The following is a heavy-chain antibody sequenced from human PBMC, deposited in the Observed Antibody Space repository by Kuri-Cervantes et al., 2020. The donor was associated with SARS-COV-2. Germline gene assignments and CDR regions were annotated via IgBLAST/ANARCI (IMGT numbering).Heavy chain of an antibody. V-gene: IGHV3-30-3*01. CDR2: ISYDGSNK. J-gene: IGHJ5*02. D-gene: IGHD3-3*01. CDR1: GFTFSSYA. CDR3: ARVISITIFGVAIRGHGWFDP. Sequence: GESLKISCAASGFTFSSYAMHWVRQAPGKGLEWVAVISYDGSNKYYADSVKGRFTISRDNSKNTLYLQMNSLGAEDTAVYYCARVISITIFGVAIRGHGWFDPWGQGTLVTVSS.